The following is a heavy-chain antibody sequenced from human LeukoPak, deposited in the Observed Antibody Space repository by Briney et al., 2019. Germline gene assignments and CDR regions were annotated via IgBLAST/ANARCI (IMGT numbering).Heavy chain of an antibody. V-gene: IGHV3-21*01. J-gene: IGHJ3*02. CDR3: ARSGYCSGGSCYYAFDI. Sequence: GGSLILSCAASGFAFDDYGMSWVRQAPGKGLEWVSSISSSSSYIYYADSVKGRFTISRDNAKNSLYLQMNSLRAEDTAVYYCARSGYCSGGSCYYAFDIWGQGTMVTVSS. D-gene: IGHD2-15*01. CDR1: GFAFDDYG. CDR2: ISSSSSYI.